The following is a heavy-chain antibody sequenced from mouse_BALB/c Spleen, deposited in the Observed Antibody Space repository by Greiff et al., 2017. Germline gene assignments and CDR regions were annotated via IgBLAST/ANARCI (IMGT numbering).Heavy chain of an antibody. CDR3: AREGDGYDDYAMGY. CDR1: GFNIKDSY. V-gene: IGHV14-3*02. CDR2: IDPANGNT. Sequence: EVQLQQSGAELVKPGASVKLSCTASGFNIKDSYMHWVKQRPEQGLEWIGRIDPANGNTKYDPKFQGKATITADTSSNTAYLQLSSLTSEDTAVYYCAREGDGYDDYAMGYWGQGTSVTVSS. J-gene: IGHJ4*01. D-gene: IGHD2-2*01.